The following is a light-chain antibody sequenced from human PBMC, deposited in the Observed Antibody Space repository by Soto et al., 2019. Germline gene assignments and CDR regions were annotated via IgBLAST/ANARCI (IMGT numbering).Light chain of an antibody. Sequence: EIVLTQSPATLSLSPGERATLSCRASQSVSSYLAWYQQKPGQAPRLLIYAASNRATGIPARFSGSGSGTDFTLTISSLEPEDFAVYYCQQRSNWPFFTFGPGTKVDIK. J-gene: IGKJ3*01. CDR1: QSVSSY. CDR2: AAS. V-gene: IGKV3-11*01. CDR3: QQRSNWPFFT.